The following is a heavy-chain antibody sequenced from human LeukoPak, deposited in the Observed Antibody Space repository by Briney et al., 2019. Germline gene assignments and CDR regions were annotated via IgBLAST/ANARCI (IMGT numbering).Heavy chain of an antibody. CDR3: ARDLDGGWSTDY. D-gene: IGHD6-19*01. J-gene: IGHJ4*02. CDR2: IHPSGGNT. CDR1: GYTFTRNH. V-gene: IGHV1-46*01. Sequence: GASVKVSCKASGYTFTRNHMHWVRQAPGQGLEWMGIIHPSGGNTRYAQKFRGRVTMTGDTSTSTVYMELGSLTSEDTAVYYCARDLDGGWSTDYWGQGTLVTVSS.